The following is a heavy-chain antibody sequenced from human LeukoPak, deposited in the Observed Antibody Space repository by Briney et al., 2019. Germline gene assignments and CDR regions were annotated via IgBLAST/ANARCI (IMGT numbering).Heavy chain of an antibody. CDR3: ARDRATPGWGNWCFDL. V-gene: IGHV3-21*01. CDR2: ISSSGSYI. D-gene: IGHD6-19*01. J-gene: IGHJ2*01. CDR1: GFTFSSYS. Sequence: GGSLRLSCAASGFTFSSYSMNWVRQAPGKGLEWVSSISSSGSYIYYADSLKGRFTISRDNAENSLYLQMNSLRAEDTAVYFCARDRATPGWGNWCFDLWGRGTLVTVSS.